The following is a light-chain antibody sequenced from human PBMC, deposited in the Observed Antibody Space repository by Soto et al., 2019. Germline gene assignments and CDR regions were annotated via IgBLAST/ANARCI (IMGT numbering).Light chain of an antibody. Sequence: QSALTQPASVSESPGQSITISCAGTSSDVGGYNHVSWYQQHADKAPKLLIHEVSNRPSGVSNRFSGSKSGNTASLTISGLPAEDEADYYCNSYTSISTYVLGTGTK. CDR3: NSYTSISTYV. V-gene: IGLV2-14*01. J-gene: IGLJ1*01. CDR1: SSDVGGYNH. CDR2: EVS.